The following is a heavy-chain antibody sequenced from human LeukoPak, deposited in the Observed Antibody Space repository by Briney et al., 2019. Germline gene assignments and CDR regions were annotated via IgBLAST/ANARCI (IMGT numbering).Heavy chain of an antibody. CDR3: AKDPRIQLWHEDY. J-gene: IGHJ4*02. D-gene: IGHD5-18*01. CDR2: ISGSGGST. Sequence: PGGSLRLSCAASGFTFSSYAMTWVRQAPGKGLEWVSDISGSGGSTYYADSVKGRFTISRDNSKNTLYLQMNSLRAEDTAVYYCAKDPRIQLWHEDYWGQGTLVTVSS. CDR1: GFTFSSYA. V-gene: IGHV3-23*01.